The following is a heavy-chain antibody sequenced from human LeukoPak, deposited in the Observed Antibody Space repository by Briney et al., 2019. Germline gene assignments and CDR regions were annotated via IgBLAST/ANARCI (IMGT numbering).Heavy chain of an antibody. CDR3: ARDTVPNSSGWYTYYFDY. Sequence: GGSLRLSCAASGFTFNTYAMSWVRQAPGKGLEWASSISSSRSYIYYADSVKGRFTISRDNAKNSLYLQMNSLRAEDTAVYYCARDTVPNSSGWYTYYFDYWGQGTLVTVSS. J-gene: IGHJ4*02. D-gene: IGHD6-19*01. CDR1: GFTFNTYA. V-gene: IGHV3-21*01. CDR2: ISSSRSYI.